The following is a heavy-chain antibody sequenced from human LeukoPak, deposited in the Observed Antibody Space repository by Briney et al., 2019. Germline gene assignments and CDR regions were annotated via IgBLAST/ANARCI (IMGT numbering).Heavy chain of an antibody. D-gene: IGHD2-2*01. J-gene: IGHJ6*03. CDR2: IYSTGTT. V-gene: IGHV4-4*09. CDR3: ARHNPPPTGFCSGTSCFMSGSQYFYMDV. Sequence: SETLSLTCTVSGDSISGYFWSWIRQPPGKGPEWIGYIYSTGTTNYSPSLSSRVTISVDTSKNQLSLNLRFVTATDTAVYHCARHNPPPTGFCSGTSCFMSGSQYFYMDVWGKGTSVTVS. CDR1: GDSISGYF.